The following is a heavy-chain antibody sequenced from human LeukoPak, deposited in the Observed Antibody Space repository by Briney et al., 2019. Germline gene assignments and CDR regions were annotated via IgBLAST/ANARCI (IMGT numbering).Heavy chain of an antibody. CDR2: ISYDGSNK. CDR3: ARDYEYYFDY. CDR1: GFTFSSYA. Sequence: GGSLRLSCAASGFTFSSYAMHWVRQAPGKGLEWVAVISYDGSNKYYAASVKGRFTISRDNSKNTLYLQVNSLRAEDTAVYYCARDYEYYFDYWGQGTLVTVSS. J-gene: IGHJ4*02. V-gene: IGHV3-30*04. D-gene: IGHD3-16*01.